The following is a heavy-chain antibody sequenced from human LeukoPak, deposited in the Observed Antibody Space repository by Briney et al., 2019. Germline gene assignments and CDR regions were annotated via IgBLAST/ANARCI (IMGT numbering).Heavy chain of an antibody. CDR3: ARLGIYCGGDCYSYSAYY. V-gene: IGHV5-51*01. CDR2: IYPGDSDT. D-gene: IGHD2-21*02. J-gene: IGHJ4*02. Sequence: GESLKISCKGSGYSFTSYWIGWVRQMPGKGLEWMGIIYPGDSDTRYSPSFQGQVTISADKPISTAYLQWSSLKASDTAMYYCARLGIYCGGDCYSYSAYYWGQGTLVTVSS. CDR1: GYSFTSYW.